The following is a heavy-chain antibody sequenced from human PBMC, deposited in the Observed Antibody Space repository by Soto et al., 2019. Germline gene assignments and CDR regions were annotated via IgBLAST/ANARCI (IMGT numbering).Heavy chain of an antibody. CDR1: GFTFSSYA. CDR2: ISYDGSNK. D-gene: IGHD3-10*01. Sequence: QVQLVESGGGVVQPGRSLRLSCAASGFTFSSYAMHWVRQAPGKGLEWVAVISYDGSNKYYADSVKGRFTISRDNSKNTLYLQMNGLRAEDTAVYYCARDPMGRYYGSGSYYFDYWGQGTLGTVSS. V-gene: IGHV3-30-3*01. CDR3: ARDPMGRYYGSGSYYFDY. J-gene: IGHJ4*02.